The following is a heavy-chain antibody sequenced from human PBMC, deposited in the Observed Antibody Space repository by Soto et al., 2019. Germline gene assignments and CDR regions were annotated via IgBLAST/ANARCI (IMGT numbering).Heavy chain of an antibody. Sequence: GGSLRLSCAASGFTFSSYGMHWVRQAPGKGLEWVAVISYDGSNKYYADSVKGRFTISRDNSKNTLYLQMNSLRAEDTAVYYCAKDSLHVDTAMVDEYYYYYMDVWGKGTTVTVSS. CDR2: ISYDGSNK. CDR3: AKDSLHVDTAMVDEYYYYYMDV. V-gene: IGHV3-30*18. D-gene: IGHD5-18*01. CDR1: GFTFSSYG. J-gene: IGHJ6*03.